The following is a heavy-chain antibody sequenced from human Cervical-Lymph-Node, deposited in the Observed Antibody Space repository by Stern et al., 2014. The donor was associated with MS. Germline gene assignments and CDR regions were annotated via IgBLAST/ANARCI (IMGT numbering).Heavy chain of an antibody. J-gene: IGHJ6*02. D-gene: IGHD2-8*01. CDR1: GYTLTSHY. CDR2: INPSGGST. V-gene: IGHV1-46*03. Sequence: QVQLLQPGAEVKKPGASVKVSCKASGYTLTSHYMHWVRQAPGQGLEWMGIINPSGGSTTYAHKFQGRVTMTRDTSTSTVYMDLSSLRPEDTAIYYCARGGGYCPSGNACYENPWSMDVWGQGTTVIVSS. CDR3: ARGGGYCPSGNACYENPWSMDV.